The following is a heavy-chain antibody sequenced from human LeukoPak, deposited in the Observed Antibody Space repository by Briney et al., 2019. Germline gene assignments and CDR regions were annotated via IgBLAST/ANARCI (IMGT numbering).Heavy chain of an antibody. D-gene: IGHD4-17*01. CDR3: ARASSTTTLYYYYYGMDV. CDR1: GYTFTRYG. Sequence: ASVKVSCKASGYTFTRYGISWVRQAPGQGLEWMGWISAYNGNTNYAQKLQGRVTMTTDTSTSTAYMELRSLRSDDTAVYYCARASSTTTLYYYYYGMDVWGKGTTVTVSS. CDR2: ISAYNGNT. J-gene: IGHJ6*04. V-gene: IGHV1-18*04.